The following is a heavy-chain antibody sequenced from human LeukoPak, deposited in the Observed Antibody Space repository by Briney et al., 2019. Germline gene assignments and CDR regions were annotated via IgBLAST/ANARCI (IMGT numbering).Heavy chain of an antibody. CDR1: GGSISSYY. D-gene: IGHD3-10*01. CDR2: IYYSGST. CDR3: ARGRRSYYGSGSYLYEY. Sequence: PSETLSLTCTVSGGSISSYYWSWIRQPPGKGLEWIGYIYYSGSTNYNPSLKSRVTISVDTSKNQFSLKLSSVTAADTAVYYCARGRRSYYGSGSYLYEYWGQGTLVTVSS. V-gene: IGHV4-59*12. J-gene: IGHJ4*02.